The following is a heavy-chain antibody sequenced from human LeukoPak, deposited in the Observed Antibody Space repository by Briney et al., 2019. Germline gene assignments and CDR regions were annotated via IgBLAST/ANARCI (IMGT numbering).Heavy chain of an antibody. CDR1: GFTFSSYS. Sequence: PGGSLRLSCAASGFTFSSYSMNWVRQPPGKGLEWIGSFYYSGRTYYNPSLKSRVTISVDTSKNQFSLRLSSVTAADTAVYYCAREGWGMVRGVDYYYYYMDVWGKGTTVTVSS. CDR2: FYYSGRT. D-gene: IGHD3-10*01. V-gene: IGHV4-39*07. J-gene: IGHJ6*03. CDR3: AREGWGMVRGVDYYYYYMDV.